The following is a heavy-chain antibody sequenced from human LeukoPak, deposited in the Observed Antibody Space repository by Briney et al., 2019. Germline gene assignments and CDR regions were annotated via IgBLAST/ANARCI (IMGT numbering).Heavy chain of an antibody. J-gene: IGHJ6*02. Sequence: ASVKVSCKASGYTFTSYYMHWVRQAPGQGLEWMRIINPSGGSTSYAQKFQGRVTMTRDTSTSTVYMELSSLRSEDTAVYYCAIPRGYSGTTPGGRSRSPYYYYYGMDVWGQGTTVTVSS. CDR1: GYTFTSYY. V-gene: IGHV1-46*01. D-gene: IGHD5-12*01. CDR2: INPSGGST. CDR3: AIPRGYSGTTPGGRSRSPYYYYYGMDV.